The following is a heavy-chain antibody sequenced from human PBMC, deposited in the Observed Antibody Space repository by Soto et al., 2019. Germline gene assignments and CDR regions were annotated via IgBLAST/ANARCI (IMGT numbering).Heavy chain of an antibody. J-gene: IGHJ5*01. CDR2: IGGAGDT. V-gene: IGHV3-13*01. Sequence: PGLSLRLSCAASGFNCSSFDMHWVRQATGKGLEWVSGIGGAGDTYYPGSVKGRFTISRENAKNSLYLQMNSLRAGDTAVYYCVTGRPTHWYSWGHGTLVTVSS. CDR1: GFNCSSFD. CDR3: VTGRPTHWYS. D-gene: IGHD1-20*01.